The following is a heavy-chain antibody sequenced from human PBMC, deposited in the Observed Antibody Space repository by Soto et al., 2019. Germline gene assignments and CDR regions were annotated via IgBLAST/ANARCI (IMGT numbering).Heavy chain of an antibody. Sequence: QVQLQESGPGLVKPSETLSLTCTVSGGSISSYYWSWIRQPPGKGLEWIGYIYYSGSTNYNPSLKRRVAISVDTSKNQFSLKLSSVTAADTAVYYCARAGLGYCSSTSCSVYYYYYYMDVWGKGTTVTVSS. CDR1: GGSISSYY. CDR3: ARAGLGYCSSTSCSVYYYYYYMDV. V-gene: IGHV4-59*01. CDR2: IYYSGST. J-gene: IGHJ6*03. D-gene: IGHD2-2*01.